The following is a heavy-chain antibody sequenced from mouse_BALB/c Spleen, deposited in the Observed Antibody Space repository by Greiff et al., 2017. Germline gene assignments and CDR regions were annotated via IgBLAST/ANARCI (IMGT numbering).Heavy chain of an antibody. D-gene: IGHD1-1*01. J-gene: IGHJ1*01. Sequence: EVKLLESGGGLVQPGGSLKLSCAASGFDFSRYWMSWVRQAPGKGLEWIGEINPDSSTINYTPSLKDKFIISRDNAKNTLYLQMSKVRSEDTALYYCARLYYGSSYWYFDVWGAGTTVTVSS. CDR1: GFDFSRYW. CDR3: ARLYYGSSYWYFDV. CDR2: INPDSSTI. V-gene: IGHV4-1*02.